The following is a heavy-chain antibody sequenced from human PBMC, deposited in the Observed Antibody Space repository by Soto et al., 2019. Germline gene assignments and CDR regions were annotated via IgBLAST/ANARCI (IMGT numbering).Heavy chain of an antibody. CDR3: AKDLIYGYNSGRPFDS. CDR2: IGSRGDST. V-gene: IGHV3-23*01. CDR1: GFPFSSFA. D-gene: IGHD6-19*01. Sequence: PGGSLRLSCAASGFPFSSFAMSWVRQAPGKGLEWVSAIGSRGDSTYYADSVKGRFTISRDNSKNTLYLQMNSLRAEDTAVYYCAKDLIYGYNSGRPFDSWGQGTLVTVSS. J-gene: IGHJ4*02.